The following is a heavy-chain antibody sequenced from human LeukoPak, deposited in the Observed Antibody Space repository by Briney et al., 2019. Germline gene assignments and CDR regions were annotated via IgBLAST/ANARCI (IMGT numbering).Heavy chain of an antibody. V-gene: IGHV3-30*03. CDR1: GFTFSSYG. CDR2: ISYDGSNK. J-gene: IGHJ4*02. D-gene: IGHD2-2*01. CDR3: ARRPCSSTSCRIDY. Sequence: PGGSLRLSCAASGFTFSSYGIHWVRQAPGKGLEWVAVISYDGSNKYYADSVKGRFTISRDNSKNTLYLQMNSLRAEDTAVYYCARRPCSSTSCRIDYWGQGTLVTVSS.